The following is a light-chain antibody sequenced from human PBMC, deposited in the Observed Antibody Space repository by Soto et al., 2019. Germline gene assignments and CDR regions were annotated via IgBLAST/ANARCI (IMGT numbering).Light chain of an antibody. CDR2: VAS. CDR3: QQDGSSPPWT. CDR1: QSVSSSY. Sequence: EIVLTQSPGTLSLSPGERATLSCRASQSVSSSYLAWYQQKPGQAPRLLIYVASSRATGIPDRFSGSGSGTDFTLTISRLEPEDFAVYYGQQDGSSPPWTFGQGTKVEIK. V-gene: IGKV3-20*01. J-gene: IGKJ1*01.